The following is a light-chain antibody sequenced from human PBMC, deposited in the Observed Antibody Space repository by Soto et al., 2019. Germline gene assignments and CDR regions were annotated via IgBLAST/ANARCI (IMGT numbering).Light chain of an antibody. CDR1: QSIRRW. Sequence: DIQMTQSPSTLSASVGDRVTITCRASQSIRRWLAWYQQKSGKAPKFLIYDASSLESGVPSRFSGSGSGTELTLTISTLQSYDLATYYCQQYNTYPWTFGQGTKVEIK. CDR3: QQYNTYPWT. J-gene: IGKJ1*01. CDR2: DAS. V-gene: IGKV1-5*01.